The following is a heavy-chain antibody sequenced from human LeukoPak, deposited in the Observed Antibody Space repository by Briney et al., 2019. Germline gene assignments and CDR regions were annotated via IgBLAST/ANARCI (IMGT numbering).Heavy chain of an antibody. D-gene: IGHD6-19*01. CDR1: GFTFSSYG. J-gene: IGHJ4*02. CDR2: IWYDGSNK. V-gene: IGHV3-33*01. Sequence: GGSLRLSCAASGFTFSSYGMHWVRQAPGKGLEWVAAIWYDGSNKYYADSVKGRFTISRDNSKNTLYLQMNSLRAEDTAVYYCAREGSSGWTDYWGQGTLVTVSS. CDR3: AREGSSGWTDY.